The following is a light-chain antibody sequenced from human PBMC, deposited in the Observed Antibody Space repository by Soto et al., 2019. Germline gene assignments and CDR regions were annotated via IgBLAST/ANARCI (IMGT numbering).Light chain of an antibody. CDR2: AAS. J-gene: IGKJ1*01. V-gene: IGKV1-39*01. Sequence: DIQIAQSPSSMSASIGDRVTIFCRASQSITTYLNWYQQRPGKAPNLLIYAASSLQGGVPSRFSGSGSGTDFTLTISSLQPEDFATYYCQQTYSTAWTFGQGT. CDR3: QQTYSTAWT. CDR1: QSITTY.